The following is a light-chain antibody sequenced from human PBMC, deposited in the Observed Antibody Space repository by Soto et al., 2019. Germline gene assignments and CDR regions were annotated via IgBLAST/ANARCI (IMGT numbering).Light chain of an antibody. Sequence: SVLTQPASVSGSPGQSITISCTGTSSDVGSYDLVSWCQQYPGKAPKLMIYEGSKRPSGVSNRFSGSKSGNTASLTISGLQAEDEADYYCCSYAGSSTVVFGGGTKLTVL. CDR2: EGS. V-gene: IGLV2-23*01. CDR1: SSDVGSYDL. J-gene: IGLJ3*02. CDR3: CSYAGSSTVV.